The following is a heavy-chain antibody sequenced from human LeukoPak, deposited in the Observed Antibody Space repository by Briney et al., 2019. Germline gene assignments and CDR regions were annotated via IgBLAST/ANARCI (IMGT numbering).Heavy chain of an antibody. D-gene: IGHD4-23*01. CDR1: GYTFTSYA. Sequence: ASVKVSCKASGYTFTSYAMNWVRQAPGQGLEWMGWISAYNGNTNYAQKLQGRVTMTTDTSTSTAYMELRSLRSDDTAVYYCARIFLSVVAPKRWFDPWGQGTLVTVSS. CDR3: ARIFLSVVAPKRWFDP. CDR2: ISAYNGNT. J-gene: IGHJ5*02. V-gene: IGHV1-18*01.